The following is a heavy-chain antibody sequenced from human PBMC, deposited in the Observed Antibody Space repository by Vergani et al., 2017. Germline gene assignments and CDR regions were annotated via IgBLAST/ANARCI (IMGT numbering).Heavy chain of an antibody. V-gene: IGHV4-38-2*02. D-gene: IGHD3-16*01. CDR2: IYHSGNT. CDR3: AREPGGGAR. J-gene: IGHJ4*02. Sequence: QVNLQESGPGLVKPSETLSLTCTVSAYSISSGYYWALVRQPPGKGLEWIVSIYHSGNTYYNPSLKSRVTISVDTSKNQFSLKLSSVTAADTAVYYCAREPGGGARWGQGTLVTVSS. CDR1: AYSISSGYY.